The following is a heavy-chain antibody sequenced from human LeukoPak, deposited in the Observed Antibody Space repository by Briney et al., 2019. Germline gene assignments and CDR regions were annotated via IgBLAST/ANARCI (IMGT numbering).Heavy chain of an antibody. Sequence: SETLSLTCIVSGGSISSGSHYWGWIRQPPGKGLEWIGSIFYSGNTYFNPSLKSRVTISVDTSENQFSLKLSSVAAADTAVYYCARESGYYDLLTTYYYFDSWGQGALVTVSS. V-gene: IGHV4-39*07. J-gene: IGHJ4*02. D-gene: IGHD3-9*01. CDR3: ARESGYYDLLTTYYYFDS. CDR2: IFYSGNT. CDR1: GGSISSGSHY.